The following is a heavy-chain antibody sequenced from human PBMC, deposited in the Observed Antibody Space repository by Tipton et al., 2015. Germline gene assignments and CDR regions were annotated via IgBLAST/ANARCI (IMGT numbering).Heavy chain of an antibody. Sequence: QSGAEVKKPGASVKVSCKASGYTFTSYDINWVRQATGQGLEWMGWMNPNSGNTGYAQKFQGRVTMTRNTSISTAYMELSSLRSEDTAVYYCARGLDCTNGVCHYGMDVWGQGTTVTVSS. D-gene: IGHD2-8*01. CDR1: GYTFTSYD. CDR2: MNPNSGNT. V-gene: IGHV1-8*01. CDR3: ARGLDCTNGVCHYGMDV. J-gene: IGHJ6*02.